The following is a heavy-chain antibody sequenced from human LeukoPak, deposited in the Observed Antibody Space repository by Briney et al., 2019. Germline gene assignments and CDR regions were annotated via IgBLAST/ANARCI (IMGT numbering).Heavy chain of an antibody. Sequence: GRSLRLSCAASGFTVSGNYMSWVRQAPGKGLEWVSVIYSGGNTYYVDSVKGRFTISRDNSNNTLYLQMNSLRAEDTAVYYCARGYDILTGPGYFDYWGQGTLVTVSS. CDR1: GFTVSGNY. V-gene: IGHV3-66*01. CDR2: IYSGGNT. CDR3: ARGYDILTGPGYFDY. D-gene: IGHD3-9*01. J-gene: IGHJ4*02.